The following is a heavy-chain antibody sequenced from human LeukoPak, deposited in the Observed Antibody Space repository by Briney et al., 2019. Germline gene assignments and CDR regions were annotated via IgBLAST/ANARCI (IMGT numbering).Heavy chain of an antibody. J-gene: IGHJ4*02. D-gene: IGHD2-15*01. CDR1: GYTFSGYQ. Sequence: ASVKVSCKASGYTFSGYQVHWLRQAPGQGLEWMGRMNPSSGVTNYAQKFQGRVTMTRDTSINTAYLDLSALKSDDTAVYYCASRAASVTLGYWGQGTLVTVSS. CDR2: MNPSSGVT. CDR3: ASRAASVTLGY. V-gene: IGHV1-2*06.